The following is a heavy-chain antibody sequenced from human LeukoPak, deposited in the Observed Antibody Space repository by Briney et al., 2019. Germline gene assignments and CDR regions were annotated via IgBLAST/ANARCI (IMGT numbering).Heavy chain of an antibody. CDR1: GYTFTGYY. CDR3: ARVGGRDGYNPSPFDI. D-gene: IGHD5-24*01. Sequence: ASVKVSCKASGYTFTGYYMHGVRQAPGQGLEWMGWINTNSGGTNYAQKFQGRVTMTRDTSISTAYMELSRLRSDDTAVYYCARVGGRDGYNPSPFDIWGQGTMVTVSS. CDR2: INTNSGGT. V-gene: IGHV1-2*02. J-gene: IGHJ3*02.